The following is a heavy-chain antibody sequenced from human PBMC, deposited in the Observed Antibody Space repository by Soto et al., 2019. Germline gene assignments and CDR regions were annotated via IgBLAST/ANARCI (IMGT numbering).Heavy chain of an antibody. D-gene: IGHD2-8*01. V-gene: IGHV1-69*01. CDR2: TLHIFGTA. J-gene: IGHJ6*02. CDR3: ARGCTNGVCYVYYYGMDV. CDR1: GGTFSSYA. Sequence: QVQLVQSGAEVKKPGSSVKVSCKASGGTFSSYAISWVRQAPGQGLEWMGGTLHIFGTANYAQKFQGRVTIPAEESTRTAYMELSSLRSEDTAVYYCARGCTNGVCYVYYYGMDVWGQGTTVTVSS.